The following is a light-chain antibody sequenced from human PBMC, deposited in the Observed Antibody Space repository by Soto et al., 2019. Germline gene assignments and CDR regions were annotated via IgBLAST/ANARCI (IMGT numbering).Light chain of an antibody. Sequence: DIQLTQSPSSVSASVGDRVTITCRASQDIGTWLAWYQQKPGKAPKLLIYVASNLQSGVPSRFSGAGYGTEFNLTITSLQPGDFATYHCQQADSFPFTFGPGNKVDFK. CDR3: QQADSFPFT. V-gene: IGKV1-12*01. CDR2: VAS. J-gene: IGKJ3*01. CDR1: QDIGTW.